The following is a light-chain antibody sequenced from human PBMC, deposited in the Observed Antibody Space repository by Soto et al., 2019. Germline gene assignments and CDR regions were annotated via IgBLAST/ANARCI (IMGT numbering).Light chain of an antibody. Sequence: EIVLTQTPATLSLSPGERATLSCRASQSVSSYLAWYQQTPGQAPRLLIYDASGRATGIPARFSGSGSGTDFTLTISSLEPEDFAVYYCQQRSNWLTFGGGTKVEIK. J-gene: IGKJ4*01. V-gene: IGKV3-11*01. CDR2: DAS. CDR1: QSVSSY. CDR3: QQRSNWLT.